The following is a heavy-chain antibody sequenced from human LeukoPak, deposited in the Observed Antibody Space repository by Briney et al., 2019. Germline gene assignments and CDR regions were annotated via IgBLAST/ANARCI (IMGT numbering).Heavy chain of an antibody. CDR1: GFTFSSYH. V-gene: IGHV3-48*02. J-gene: IGHJ4*02. CDR3: ARDVARHYYFDY. CDR2: IHSSGSTV. Sequence: GGSLRLSCAASGFTFSSYHMNWVRQAPGKGLEWVSYIHSSGSTVYYADSVKGRFTISRDNAKNSLYLQMNSLRDEDTAVYYCARDVARHYYFDYWGQGTLVTVSS.